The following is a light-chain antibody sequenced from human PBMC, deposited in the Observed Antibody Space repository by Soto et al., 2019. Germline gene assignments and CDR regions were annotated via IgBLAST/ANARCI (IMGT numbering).Light chain of an antibody. CDR1: SSDVDSYNR. J-gene: IGLJ1*01. CDR2: EVS. V-gene: IGLV2-18*02. CDR3: CSYAGSHTWV. Sequence: QSVLTQPRSESGSPGQSVTISCTGISSDVDSYNRVSWYQQPPGTAPKLMIYEVSNRPSGVPDRFSGSKSGNTASLTISGLQAEDEADYYCCSYAGSHTWVFGTGTKLTVL.